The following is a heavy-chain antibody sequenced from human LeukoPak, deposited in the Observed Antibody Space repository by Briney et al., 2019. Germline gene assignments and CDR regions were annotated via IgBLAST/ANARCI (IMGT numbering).Heavy chain of an antibody. D-gene: IGHD6-13*01. Sequence: ASVKVSWKASGYTFTSYYMHWVRQAPGQGLEWMGIINPSGGSTSYAQKFQGRVTMTRDTSTSTVYMELSSLRSEDTAVYYCARDLVQQQAQNWFDPWGQGTLVTVSS. CDR3: ARDLVQQQAQNWFDP. CDR1: GYTFTSYY. J-gene: IGHJ5*02. V-gene: IGHV1-46*01. CDR2: INPSGGST.